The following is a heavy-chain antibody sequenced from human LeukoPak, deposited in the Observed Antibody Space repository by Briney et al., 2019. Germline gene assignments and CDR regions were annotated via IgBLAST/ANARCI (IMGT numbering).Heavy chain of an antibody. J-gene: IGHJ4*02. CDR1: GFTFSRYA. V-gene: IGHV3-21*05. D-gene: IGHD2-2*01. CDR3: ARDTFQPGLIDS. CDR2: INTDSSDI. Sequence: PGGSLRLSCAASGFTFSRYAMNWVRQAPGKGLGWVSYINTDSSDIHYAGSVKGRFTISRDNARNTLYLQLSSLRAEDSGVYYCARDTFQPGLIDSWGQGTLVTVSS.